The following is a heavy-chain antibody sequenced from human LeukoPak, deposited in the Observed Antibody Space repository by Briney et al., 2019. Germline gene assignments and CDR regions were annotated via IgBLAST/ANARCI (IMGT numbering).Heavy chain of an antibody. CDR3: AREAAAGTFYFDY. D-gene: IGHD6-13*01. Sequence: SETLSLTCIVSGDSIRNYYWSWIRQPAGKGLEGIGRIYSSGSTNYNRSLKSRVTMSVDTSKNQFSLKVSSVTAADTAVYYCAREAAAGTFYFDYWGQGTLVTVSS. J-gene: IGHJ4*02. CDR1: GDSIRNYY. V-gene: IGHV4-4*07. CDR2: IYSSGST.